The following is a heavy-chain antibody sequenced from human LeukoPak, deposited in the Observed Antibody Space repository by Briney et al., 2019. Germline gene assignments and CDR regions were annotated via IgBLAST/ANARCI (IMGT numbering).Heavy chain of an antibody. J-gene: IGHJ3*02. Sequence: PSETLSLTCTVSGGSISTYYWNWIRQPPGKGLEWIGYIYYSGRTNYNPSLKSRVTISVDTSKNQFSLKLTSVTAVDTAVYYCARDPPGHVAFDIWGQGTMVTVSS. CDR1: GGSISTYY. CDR3: ARDPPGHVAFDI. V-gene: IGHV4-59*01. CDR2: IYYSGRT.